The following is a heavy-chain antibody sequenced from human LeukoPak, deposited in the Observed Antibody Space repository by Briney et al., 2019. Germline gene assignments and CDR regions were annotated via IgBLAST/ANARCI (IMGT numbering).Heavy chain of an antibody. Sequence: AGGSLRLSCAASGFTFSSYAMSWVRQAPGKGLEWISYISSSSSTIYYADSVKGRFTISRDNAKRSLFLQMNSLRAEDTAVYYCAKGRGWEASYYYYYMDVWGKGTTVTISS. CDR3: AKGRGWEASYYYYYMDV. D-gene: IGHD1-26*01. J-gene: IGHJ6*03. CDR2: ISSSSSTI. CDR1: GFTFSSYA. V-gene: IGHV3-48*01.